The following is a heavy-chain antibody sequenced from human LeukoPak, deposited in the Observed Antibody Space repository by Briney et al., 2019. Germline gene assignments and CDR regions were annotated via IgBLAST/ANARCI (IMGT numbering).Heavy chain of an antibody. CDR1: GGSISSSSYY. D-gene: IGHD6-19*01. V-gene: IGHV4-39*01. CDR3: ARRVLYSSGWYEGDHDY. Sequence: PSETLSLTCTVSGGSISSSSYYWGWIRQPPGKGLEWIGSIYYSGSTYYNPSLKSRVTISVDTSKNQFSLKLSSVTAADTAVYYCARRVLYSSGWYEGDHDYWGQGTLVTVSS. J-gene: IGHJ4*02. CDR2: IYYSGST.